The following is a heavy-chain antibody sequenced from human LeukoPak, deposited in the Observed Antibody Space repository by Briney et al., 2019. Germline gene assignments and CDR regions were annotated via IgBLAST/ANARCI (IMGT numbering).Heavy chain of an antibody. CDR3: AKGGSSGWYGDYFDY. D-gene: IGHD6-19*01. Sequence: GRSLRLSCAASGFTFDDYAMHWVRQAPGKGLEWVSGISWNSGSIGYADSVKGRFTISRDNAKNSLYLQMNSLRAEDMALYYCAKGGSSGWYGDYFDYWGQGTLVTVSS. CDR2: ISWNSGSI. J-gene: IGHJ4*02. CDR1: GFTFDDYA. V-gene: IGHV3-9*03.